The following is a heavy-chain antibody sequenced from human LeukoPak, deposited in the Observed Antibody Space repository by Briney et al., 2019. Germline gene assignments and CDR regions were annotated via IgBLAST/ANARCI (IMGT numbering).Heavy chain of an antibody. CDR1: GGSISSGSYY. CDR3: ASSKTTGIFDY. J-gene: IGHJ4*02. V-gene: IGHV4-61*02. Sequence: SQTLSLTCTVSGGSISSGSYYWSWIRQPAGKGLEWIGRIYTSGSTNYNPSLKSRVTISVDTPKNQFSLKLSSVTAADTAVYYCASSKTTGIFDYWGQGTLVTVSS. CDR2: IYTSGST. D-gene: IGHD4-17*01.